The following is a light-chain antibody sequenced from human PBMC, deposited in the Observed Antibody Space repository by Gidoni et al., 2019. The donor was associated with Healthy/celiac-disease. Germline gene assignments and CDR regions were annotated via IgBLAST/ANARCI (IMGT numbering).Light chain of an antibody. CDR1: QSLLHSNGYNY. CDR2: LGS. CDR3: MQALQTPT. V-gene: IGKV2-28*01. Sequence: DIVMTHSPLSLPVTPGEPASISCRSSQSLLHSNGYNYLDWYLQKPVQSPQLLIYLGSNRASGVPDRFSGSGSGTDFTLKISRVEAEDVGVYYGMQALQTPTFGGGTKVEIK. J-gene: IGKJ4*01.